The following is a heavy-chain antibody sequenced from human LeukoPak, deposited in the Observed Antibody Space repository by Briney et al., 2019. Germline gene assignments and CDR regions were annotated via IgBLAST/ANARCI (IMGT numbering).Heavy chain of an antibody. CDR1: GGSFSGYY. CDR3: ARSRASDY. J-gene: IGHJ4*02. Sequence: PSETLSLTCAVYGGSFSGYYWSWIRQPPGKGLEWIGEINHSGSTNYNPSLKSRVTISVDTSKNQFSLKLSSVTAADTAVCYCARSRASDYWGQGTLVTVSS. V-gene: IGHV4-34*01. CDR2: INHSGST.